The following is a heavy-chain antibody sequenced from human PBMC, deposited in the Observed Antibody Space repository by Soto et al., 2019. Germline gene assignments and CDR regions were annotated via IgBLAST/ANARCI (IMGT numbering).Heavy chain of an antibody. J-gene: IGHJ1*01. V-gene: IGHV1-8*01. Sequence: QVQLVQSGAEVKKPGASVKVSCKASGYTFTSYDINWVRQATGQGLEWMGWMNPNSGNTGYAQKFQGRVTMTRNTSISTAYMELSSLRSEDTAVYYCARAYGSSWYGAGAEYFQHWGQGTLVTVSS. CDR1: GYTFTSYD. CDR3: ARAYGSSWYGAGAEYFQH. D-gene: IGHD6-13*01. CDR2: MNPNSGNT.